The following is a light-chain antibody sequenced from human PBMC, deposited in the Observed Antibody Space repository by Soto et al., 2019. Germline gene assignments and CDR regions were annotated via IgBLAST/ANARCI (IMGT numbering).Light chain of an antibody. V-gene: IGKV3-11*01. Sequence: EIVLPQSPATLSLSPGERATLSCRASQSVNSNLAWSQQKPGQDPMLLIFDASNRATGIPARFIGSGSGTDFTLTISCLEPEDCPVYYCQKRSNWAAYTCVPGTKLEI. CDR2: DAS. J-gene: IGKJ2*01. CDR3: QKRSNWAAYT. CDR1: QSVNSN.